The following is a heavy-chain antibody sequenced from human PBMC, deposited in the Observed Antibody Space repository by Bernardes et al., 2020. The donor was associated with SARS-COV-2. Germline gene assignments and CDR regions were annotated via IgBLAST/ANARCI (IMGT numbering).Heavy chain of an antibody. CDR1: GYTFTRYG. Sequence: ASVKVSCKASGYTFTRYGISWVRQAPGQGLEWMGWISAYNGNTHYSQKLQGRVTMTTDTSTSTAYMELRSLRSDDTAVYYCARGERYFDWFVDVWGQGTTVTVSS. J-gene: IGHJ6*02. D-gene: IGHD3-9*01. CDR3: ARGERYFDWFVDV. CDR2: ISAYNGNT. V-gene: IGHV1-18*01.